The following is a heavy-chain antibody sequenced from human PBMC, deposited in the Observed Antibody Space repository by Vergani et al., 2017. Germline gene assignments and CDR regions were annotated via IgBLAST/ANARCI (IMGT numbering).Heavy chain of an antibody. CDR3: AKPQYSSSWYEGDY. J-gene: IGHJ4*02. CDR1: GFTFIMHA. V-gene: IGHV3-23*01. CDR2: LSASDRRT. D-gene: IGHD6-13*01. Sequence: EVQLLESGGDLVQPGGSLRLSCAASGFTFIMHAMSWVRQAPGKGLEWVSTLSASDRRTHYADSVKGRFTISRDNSKNTLYLQMNSLRAEDTAVYYCAKPQYSSSWYEGDYWGQGTLVTVSS.